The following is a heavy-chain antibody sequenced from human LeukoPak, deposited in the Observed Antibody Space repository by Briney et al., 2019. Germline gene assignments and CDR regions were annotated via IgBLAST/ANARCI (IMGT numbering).Heavy chain of an antibody. D-gene: IGHD6-13*01. CDR1: GGSISSGSYY. J-gene: IGHJ6*03. V-gene: IGHV4-61*02. Sequence: SQTLSLTCTVSGGSISSGSYYWSWIRQPAGKGLEWIGRIYTSGSTNYNPSLKSRVTISVDTSKNQFSLKLSSVTAADTAVYYCARDMGGGIAAGIHYYYYYYMDVWGKGTTVTVSS. CDR2: IYTSGST. CDR3: ARDMGGGIAAGIHYYYYYYMDV.